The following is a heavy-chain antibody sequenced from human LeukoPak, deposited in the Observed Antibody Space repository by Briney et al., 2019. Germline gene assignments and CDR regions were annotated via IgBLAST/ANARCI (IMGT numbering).Heavy chain of an antibody. CDR1: GGSISSGGYY. D-gene: IGHD3-10*01. CDR2: IYHSGST. J-gene: IGHJ5*02. CDR3: ARDGSYGLFDP. V-gene: IGHV4-30-2*01. Sequence: PSQTLSLTCTVSGGSISSGGYYWRWIRQPPGKGLEWIGYIYHSGSTYYNPSLKSRVTISVDRSKNQFSLKLSSVTAADTAVYYCARDGSYGLFDPWGQGTLVTVSS.